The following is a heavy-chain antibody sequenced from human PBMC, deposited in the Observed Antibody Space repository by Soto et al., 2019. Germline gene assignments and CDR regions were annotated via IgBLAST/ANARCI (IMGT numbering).Heavy chain of an antibody. CDR3: ARSAEAGPTYYYYYGMDV. J-gene: IGHJ6*02. Sequence: QVQLVESGGGVVQPGRSLRLSCAASGFTFSSYAMHWVRQAPGKGLEWVAVISYDGSNKYYADSVKGRFTISRDNSKNTLYLQMNSLRAEDTAVYYCARSAEAGPTYYYYYGMDVWGQGTTVTVSS. D-gene: IGHD6-19*01. CDR1: GFTFSSYA. CDR2: ISYDGSNK. V-gene: IGHV3-30-3*01.